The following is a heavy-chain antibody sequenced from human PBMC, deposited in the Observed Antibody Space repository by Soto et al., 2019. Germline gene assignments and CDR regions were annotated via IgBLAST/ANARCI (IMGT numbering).Heavy chain of an antibody. Sequence: PSETLSLTCTVSGASISSGGYYWGWIRQHPGKGLEWIGYIYYSGSTYYNPSLKSRVAISVDTSKNQFSLKLSSVTAADTAVYYCARYKSNYYYGMDVWGHGTTVTVSS. CDR2: IYYSGST. D-gene: IGHD1-20*01. CDR1: GASISSGGYY. J-gene: IGHJ6*02. V-gene: IGHV4-31*03. CDR3: ARYKSNYYYGMDV.